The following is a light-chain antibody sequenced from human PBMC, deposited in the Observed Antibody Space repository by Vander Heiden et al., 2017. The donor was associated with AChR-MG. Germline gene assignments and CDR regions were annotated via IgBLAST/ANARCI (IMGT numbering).Light chain of an antibody. Sequence: EIVMTQSPAPLSVSPGERLTLSCRASQSVSSKLAWYQQKPGQAPRLLIYGASTRATGIPARFSGSGSGTDFTLTISRLQSEDFAVYCCQQYNNWPPYTFGQGTKLEI. V-gene: IGKV3-15*01. J-gene: IGKJ2*01. CDR2: GAS. CDR3: QQYNNWPPYT. CDR1: QSVSSK.